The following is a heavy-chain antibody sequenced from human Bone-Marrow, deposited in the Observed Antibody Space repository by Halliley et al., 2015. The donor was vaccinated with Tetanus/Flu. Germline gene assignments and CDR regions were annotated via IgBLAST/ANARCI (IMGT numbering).Heavy chain of an antibody. J-gene: IGHJ4*02. D-gene: IGHD7-27*01. CDR3: AREAKWGSWYFDF. V-gene: IGHV3-30*03. Sequence: SLRLSCEGSGFTFSSHAMNWVRQTPGKGLEWLAVVSNDGHTKFYGDSVKGRFTLSRENSKNTLYLQMNSLRAEDTALYYCAREAKWGSWYFDFWGQGTLVTVSS. CDR2: VSNDGHTK. CDR1: GFTFSSHA.